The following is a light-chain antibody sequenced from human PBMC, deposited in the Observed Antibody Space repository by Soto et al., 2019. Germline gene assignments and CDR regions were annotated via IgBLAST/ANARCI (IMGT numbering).Light chain of an antibody. CDR2: NAS. J-gene: IGKJ2*01. CDR3: QQHNSYPYT. CDR1: QRISSW. V-gene: IGKV1-5*03. Sequence: DIPMTQSPSTLSASVGDRVTITCRASQRISSWLAWYQQKPGKAPKLLIYNASSLESGLPSRFSGSGSGTQFTLTISSLQPADFAIHYGQQHNSYPYTFGEGTNLAIK.